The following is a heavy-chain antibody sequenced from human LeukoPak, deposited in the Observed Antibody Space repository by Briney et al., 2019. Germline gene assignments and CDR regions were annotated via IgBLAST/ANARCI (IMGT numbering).Heavy chain of an antibody. CDR1: GFTFSRYS. Sequence: GGSLRLSCTASGFTFSRYSLNWVRQAPGKGLEWVSSITSSNYIYYADSVKGRFTISRDNAKNSLYLQMSSLRAEDTAVYYCARVSCSGGSCLDYWGQGTLVTVSS. CDR3: ARVSCSGGSCLDY. CDR2: ITSSNYI. D-gene: IGHD2-15*01. J-gene: IGHJ4*02. V-gene: IGHV3-21*01.